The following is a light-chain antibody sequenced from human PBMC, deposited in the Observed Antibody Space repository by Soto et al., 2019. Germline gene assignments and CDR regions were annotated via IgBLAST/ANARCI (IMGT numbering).Light chain of an antibody. J-gene: IGKJ4*01. V-gene: IGKV3-11*01. CDR3: QQYSTYPSLT. Sequence: EVLLTQSPATLSLSPGESVTLSCRASQSISTYLAWYQQKSGQAPRLLIYDASYRATGIPARFSGSGSGTDFTLTISGLQPDDFATYFCQQYSTYPSLTFGGGTKVEIK. CDR1: QSISTY. CDR2: DAS.